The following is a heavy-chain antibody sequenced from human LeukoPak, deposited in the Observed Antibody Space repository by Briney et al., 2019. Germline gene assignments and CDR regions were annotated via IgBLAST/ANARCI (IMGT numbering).Heavy chain of an antibody. J-gene: IGHJ6*02. V-gene: IGHV4-59*01. CDR3: ARGSFYYYYGMDV. Sequence: SETLSLTCTVSGGSISSYYWSWIRQPPGKGLEWIGYIYYSGSTNYIPSLKSRVTISVDTSKNQFSLKLSSVTAADTAVYYCARGSFYYYYGMDVWGQGTTVTVSS. CDR1: GGSISSYY. CDR2: IYYSGST.